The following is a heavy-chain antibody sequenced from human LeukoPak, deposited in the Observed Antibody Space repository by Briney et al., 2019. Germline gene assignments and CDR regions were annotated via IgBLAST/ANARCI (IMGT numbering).Heavy chain of an antibody. CDR3: ARGYGDRY. D-gene: IGHD4-17*01. V-gene: IGHV4-31*03. Sequence: SETLSLTCTVSGASVSSNSYHWSWIRQHPGKGLEWVGYIHYSGSAYYNPSLKSRVTISVDTSKNQFSLRLSSVTAADTAVYYCARGYGDRYWGQGTLVTVSS. CDR2: IHYSGSA. J-gene: IGHJ4*02. CDR1: GASVSSNSYH.